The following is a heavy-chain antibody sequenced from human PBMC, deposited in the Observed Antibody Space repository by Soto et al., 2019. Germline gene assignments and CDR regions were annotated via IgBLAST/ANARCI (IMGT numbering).Heavy chain of an antibody. CDR1: GGSFSGYY. CDR2: INHSGST. Sequence: SETLSLTCAVYGGSFSGYYWSWIRQPPGKGLEWIGEINHSGSTNYNPSLKSRVTISVDTSKNQFSLKLSSVTAADTAVYYCARTPGAAAATYYFDYWGQGTLVTVSS. D-gene: IGHD6-13*01. V-gene: IGHV4-34*01. J-gene: IGHJ4*02. CDR3: ARTPGAAAATYYFDY.